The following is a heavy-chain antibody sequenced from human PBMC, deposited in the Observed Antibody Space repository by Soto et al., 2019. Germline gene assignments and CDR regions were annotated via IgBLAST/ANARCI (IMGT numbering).Heavy chain of an antibody. Sequence: GSLRLSCAASGFTFSSYAMSWVRQAPGKGLEWVSAISGSGGSTYYADSVKGRFTISRDNSKNTLYLHMNSLRAEATAVYYLAKGVFSGFYYILTLNYSYYYYMDVGGKGPTVTVSS. V-gene: IGHV3-23*01. D-gene: IGHD3-10*01. CDR3: AKGVFSGFYYILTLNYSYYYYMDV. J-gene: IGHJ6*03. CDR1: GFTFSSYA. CDR2: ISGSGGST.